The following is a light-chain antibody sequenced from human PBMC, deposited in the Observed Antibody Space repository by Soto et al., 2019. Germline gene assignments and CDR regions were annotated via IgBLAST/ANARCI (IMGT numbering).Light chain of an antibody. CDR3: CSYAGTYTYV. J-gene: IGLJ1*01. Sequence: QSVLTQPRSVSGSPGQSVTISCTGTDSNIGFYNCVSWYQQHPDKAPHLVIYDVNKRPSGVPDRFSGSKSCNTASLTISGLQADDDADYYCCSYAGTYTYVFGIGTKV. V-gene: IGLV2-11*01. CDR2: DVN. CDR1: DSNIGFYNC.